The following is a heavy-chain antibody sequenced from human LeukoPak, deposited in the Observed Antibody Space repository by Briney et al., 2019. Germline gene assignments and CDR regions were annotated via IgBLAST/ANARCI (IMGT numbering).Heavy chain of an antibody. J-gene: IGHJ4*02. CDR3: AKGKDTYSYDSSGYYFGGY. CDR2: MSGSGGST. V-gene: IGHV3-23*01. CDR1: GFTFSSYA. D-gene: IGHD3-22*01. Sequence: GGSLRLSCAASGFTFSSYAMSWVRQAPGKGLEWVSAMSGSGGSTYYADSVKGRFTISRDNSKNTLYLQMNSLRAEDTAVYYCAKGKDTYSYDSSGYYFGGYWGQGTLVTVSS.